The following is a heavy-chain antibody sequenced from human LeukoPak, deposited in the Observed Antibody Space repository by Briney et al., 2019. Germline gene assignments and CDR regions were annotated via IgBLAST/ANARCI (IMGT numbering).Heavy chain of an antibody. Sequence: GGSLRLSCAASGFTFSSYWMHWVRQAPGKGLVWVPRIKSDGSSTTYADSVKGRFTISRDNAKNTLYLQMNSLGAEDTAVYYCATNYYGSGPDHWGQGTLVTVSS. CDR3: ATNYYGSGPDH. CDR2: IKSDGSST. CDR1: GFTFSSYW. D-gene: IGHD3-10*01. V-gene: IGHV3-74*01. J-gene: IGHJ4*02.